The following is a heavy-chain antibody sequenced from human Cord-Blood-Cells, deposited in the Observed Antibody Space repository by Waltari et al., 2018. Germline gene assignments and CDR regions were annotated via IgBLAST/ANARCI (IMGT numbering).Heavy chain of an antibody. CDR3: ARDYYGSGSYYRGWFDP. V-gene: IGHV1-69*01. J-gene: IGHJ5*02. CDR1: GGTFRRYA. CDR2: IIPILGTA. Sequence: QVQLVQSGAEVKKPGSSVKVSCKASGGTFRRYAISWVRQAPGQGLEWMGGIIPILGTANYAQKFQGRVTITADESTSTAYMELSSLRSEDTAVYYCARDYYGSGSYYRGWFDPWGQGTLVTVSS. D-gene: IGHD3-10*01.